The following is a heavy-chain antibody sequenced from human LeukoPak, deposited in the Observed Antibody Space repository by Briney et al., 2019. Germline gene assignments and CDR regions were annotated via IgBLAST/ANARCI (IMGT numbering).Heavy chain of an antibody. V-gene: IGHV1-69*13. D-gene: IGHD2-2*01. CDR1: GGTFSSYA. CDR3: ASGSSTSWGGWYFDL. J-gene: IGHJ2*01. Sequence: ASVKVSCKASGGTFSSYAISWVRQAPGQGVEWMGGIIPIFGTANYAQKFQGRVTITADESTSTAYMELSSLRSEDTAVYYCASGSSTSWGGWYFDLWGRGTLVTVSS. CDR2: IIPIFGTA.